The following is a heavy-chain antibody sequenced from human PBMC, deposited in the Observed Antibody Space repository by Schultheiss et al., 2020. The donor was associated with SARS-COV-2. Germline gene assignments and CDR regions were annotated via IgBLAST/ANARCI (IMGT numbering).Heavy chain of an antibody. J-gene: IGHJ4*02. D-gene: IGHD2-21*02. Sequence: ASVKVSCKASGYTFTGYYMHWVRQAPGQGLEWMGWINPNSGGTNYAQKFQGRVTMTRETSISTAYMELSRLRSDDTAVYYCARALLAYCGGDCYLNDYWGQGTLVTVSS. V-gene: IGHV1-2*02. CDR3: ARALLAYCGGDCYLNDY. CDR2: INPNSGGT. CDR1: GYTFTGYY.